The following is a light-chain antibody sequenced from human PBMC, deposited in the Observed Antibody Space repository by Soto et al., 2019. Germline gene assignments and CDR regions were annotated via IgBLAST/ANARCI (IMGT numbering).Light chain of an antibody. CDR3: QQYGSSVT. Sequence: DIVLTQSPGTLSLSPGERATLSCRASQSVRSRYLAWYQQKAGQAPRLLIYDASRRATGIADRFSGSGSGTDFTLTISRLEAEDFAVYYCQQYGSSVTFGGGTKVEIK. J-gene: IGKJ4*01. CDR1: QSVRSRY. CDR2: DAS. V-gene: IGKV3-20*01.